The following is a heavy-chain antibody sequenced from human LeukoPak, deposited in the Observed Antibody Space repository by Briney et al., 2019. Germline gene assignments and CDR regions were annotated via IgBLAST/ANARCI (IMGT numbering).Heavy chain of an antibody. Sequence: GRSLRLSCAASGFTFSSYGMHWVRQAPGKGLEWVAVIWYDGSNEYYPDSVKGRFTISRDNSKNTVYLQMNSLRVEDAAMYYCAKTYGMNKPYFDYWGQGSLVTVSS. CDR2: IWYDGSNE. CDR3: AKTYGMNKPYFDY. V-gene: IGHV3-33*06. CDR1: GFTFSSYG. J-gene: IGHJ4*02. D-gene: IGHD1/OR15-1a*01.